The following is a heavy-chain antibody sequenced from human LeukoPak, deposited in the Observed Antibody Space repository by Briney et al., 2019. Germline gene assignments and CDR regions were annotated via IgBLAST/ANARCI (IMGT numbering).Heavy chain of an antibody. CDR1: GFTFSSYW. V-gene: IGHV3-7*01. CDR3: ASCYDILTGYPYY. CDR2: IKQDGSEK. Sequence: GGSLRLSCAASGFTFSSYWMSWVGQAPGKGLEWVANIKQDGSEKYYVDSVKGRFTISRDNAKNSLYLQMNSLRAEDTAVYYCASCYDILTGYPYYWGQGTLVTVSS. D-gene: IGHD3-9*01. J-gene: IGHJ4*02.